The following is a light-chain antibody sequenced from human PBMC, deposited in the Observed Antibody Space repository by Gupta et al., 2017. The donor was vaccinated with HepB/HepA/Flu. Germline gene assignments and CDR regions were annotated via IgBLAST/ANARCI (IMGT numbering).Light chain of an antibody. CDR1: QTVGRN. J-gene: IGKJ1*01. CDR2: GAS. Sequence: ETVMTPFPATLSVSPGQTATLSCTASQTVGRNLAWYQHKSGQAPVLLIYGASTRVTGVPDRFSGSGSQTEFTLTISSLQSEDLAIYYCQQDNDGPRTFGQGTRVEIE. CDR3: QQDNDGPRT. V-gene: IGKV3-15*01.